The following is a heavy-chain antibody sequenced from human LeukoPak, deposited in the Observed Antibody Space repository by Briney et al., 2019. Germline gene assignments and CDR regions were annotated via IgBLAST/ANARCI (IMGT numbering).Heavy chain of an antibody. CDR2: IYYSGST. J-gene: IGHJ3*02. D-gene: IGHD3-22*01. V-gene: IGHV4-59*01. Sequence: PSETLSLTCSVSDGSISSYYWSWIRQPPGKGLEWIGYIYYSGSTNYNPSLKSRVTISVDTSKNQFSLKLSSVTAADTAVYYCARFRASSGYYFDIWGQGTMVTVSS. CDR1: DGSISSYY. CDR3: ARFRASSGYYFDI.